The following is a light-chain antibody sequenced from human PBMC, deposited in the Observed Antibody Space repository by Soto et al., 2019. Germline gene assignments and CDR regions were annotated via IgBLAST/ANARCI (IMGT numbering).Light chain of an antibody. J-gene: IGKJ3*01. CDR1: QSVSASY. CDR3: HQYGNSSFT. V-gene: IGKV3-20*01. CDR2: GAS. Sequence: EIVLTQSPGTLSLSPGERATLSCRASQSVSASYLAWYQQKPGQAPRLLIYGASSRATGIPDRFTGSGSVTDFTLTIGRLEPEDFAAYYCHQYGNSSFTFGPGTKVDIK.